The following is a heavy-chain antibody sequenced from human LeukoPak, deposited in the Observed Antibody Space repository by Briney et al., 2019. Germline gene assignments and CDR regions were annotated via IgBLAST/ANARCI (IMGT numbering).Heavy chain of an antibody. Sequence: SETLSLTCTVSGGSISSGGYYWSWIRQHPGKGLEWIGYIYYSGSTYYNPSLKSRVTISVDTSKNQFSLKLSSVTAADTAVYYCARDRGYYDSSGLSGFDYWGQGTLVTVSS. D-gene: IGHD3-22*01. V-gene: IGHV4-31*03. J-gene: IGHJ4*02. CDR3: ARDRGYYDSSGLSGFDY. CDR2: IYYSGST. CDR1: GGSISSGGYY.